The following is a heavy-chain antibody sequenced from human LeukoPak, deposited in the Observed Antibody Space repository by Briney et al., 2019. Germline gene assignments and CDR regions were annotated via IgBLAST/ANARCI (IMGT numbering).Heavy chain of an antibody. D-gene: IGHD5-18*01. Sequence: PGGSLRLSCEVSGFTLRGIVMSSGRRAPGKGLEWVASINPDGSQKLYVDSVKGRFTISRDNTKSSLYLQMNSLGAEDTAMYYFAKLFGTDTTDDSWGQGARVTVSS. CDR3: AKLFGTDTTDDS. J-gene: IGHJ4*02. CDR2: INPDGSQK. CDR1: GFTLRGIV. V-gene: IGHV3-7*01.